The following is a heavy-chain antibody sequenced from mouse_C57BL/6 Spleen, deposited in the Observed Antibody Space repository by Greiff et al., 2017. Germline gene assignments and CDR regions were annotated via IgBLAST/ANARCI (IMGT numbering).Heavy chain of an antibody. V-gene: IGHV1-42*01. CDR2: INPSTGGT. Sequence: EVQLQQSGPELVKPGASVKISCKASGYSFTGYYMNWVKQSPEKSLEWIGEINPSTGGTTYNQKFKAKATLTVDKSSSTAYMQLKSLTSEDSAVYYCANYYYGSSSYAMDDWGQGTSVTVSS. D-gene: IGHD1-1*01. CDR1: GYSFTGYY. CDR3: ANYYYGSSSYAMDD. J-gene: IGHJ4*01.